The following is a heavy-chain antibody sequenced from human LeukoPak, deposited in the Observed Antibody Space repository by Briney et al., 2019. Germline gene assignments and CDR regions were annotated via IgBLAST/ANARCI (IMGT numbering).Heavy chain of an antibody. CDR2: INHSGST. CDR1: GGSFSGYY. Sequence: SETLSLTCAVDGGSFSGYYWSWIRQPPGKGLEWIGEINHSGSTNYNPSLKSRVTISVDTAKNQFSLKLSSVTAADTAVYYCARVRALYYYGSGSHDYWGQGTLVTVSS. CDR3: ARVRALYYYGSGSHDY. V-gene: IGHV4-34*01. J-gene: IGHJ4*02. D-gene: IGHD3-10*01.